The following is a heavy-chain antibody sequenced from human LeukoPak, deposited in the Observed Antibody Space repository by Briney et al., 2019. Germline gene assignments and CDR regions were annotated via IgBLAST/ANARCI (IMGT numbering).Heavy chain of an antibody. V-gene: IGHV1-18*01. D-gene: IGHD3-22*01. CDR2: NSGYNGNT. CDR1: GYTFPSYG. CDR3: ARDFHSSGYYHYFHY. J-gene: IGHJ4*02. Sequence: ASVKFYCKASGYTFPSYGMSWVGQAPGQALEWMGWNSGYNGNTNYAQKLQGRVTMTTDTSTSTAYMELRSLRSDDTAVYYCARDFHSSGYYHYFHYWGQGTLVTVSS.